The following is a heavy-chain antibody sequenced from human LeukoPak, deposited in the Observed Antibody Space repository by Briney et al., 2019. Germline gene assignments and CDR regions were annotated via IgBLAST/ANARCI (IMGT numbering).Heavy chain of an antibody. CDR1: GFSFSSYW. CDR2: IKPDGSEK. J-gene: IGHJ5*01. CDR3: ARDGQPIDYYDVDGYYVKGFDS. Sequence: GGSLRLSCVGSGFSFSSYWMNWVRQAPGKGLEWVANIKPDGSEKNFVDSVKGRFTISRDNANNALYLQMYTLRDEDTAVYYCARDGQPIDYYDVDGYYVKGFDSWGQGTLVTVSS. D-gene: IGHD3-22*01. V-gene: IGHV3-7*01.